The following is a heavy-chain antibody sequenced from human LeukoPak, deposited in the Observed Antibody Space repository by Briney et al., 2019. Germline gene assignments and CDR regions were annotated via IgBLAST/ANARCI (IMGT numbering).Heavy chain of an antibody. CDR1: GYSFTSNW. V-gene: IGHV5-10-1*01. CDR2: IDPSDSYT. J-gene: IGHJ5*02. D-gene: IGHD1-1*01. Sequence: GESLKISCKGSGYSFTSNWISWVRQLPGKGLEWMGRIDPSDSYTNYSPSFQGHVTISADKSISTAYLQWSSLKASDTAMYYCARQPEGTWFDPWGQGTLVIVSS. CDR3: ARQPEGTWFDP.